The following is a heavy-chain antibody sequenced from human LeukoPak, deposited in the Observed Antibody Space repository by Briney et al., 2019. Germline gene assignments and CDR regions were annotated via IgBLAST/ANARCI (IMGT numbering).Heavy chain of an antibody. V-gene: IGHV4-59*01. CDR2: IYYSGST. D-gene: IGHD3-10*01. Sequence: SEALSLTCTVSGGSISSYYWSWIRQPPGKGLEWIGYIYYSGSTNYNPSLKSRVTISVDTSKNQFSLKLSSVTAADTAVYFCARDQEGTSYYGSGPHYWGQGTLVTVSS. J-gene: IGHJ4*02. CDR1: GGSISSYY. CDR3: ARDQEGTSYYGSGPHY.